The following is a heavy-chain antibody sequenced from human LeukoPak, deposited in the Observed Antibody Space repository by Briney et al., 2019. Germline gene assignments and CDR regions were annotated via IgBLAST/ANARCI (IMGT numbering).Heavy chain of an antibody. CDR2: IKQDGSEK. D-gene: IGHD5-24*01. J-gene: IGHJ4*02. Sequence: GGSLRLSCDASGFTFSTYAMSWVRQAPGKGLEWVANIKQDGSEKYYVDSVKGRFTISRDNAKNSLYLQMNSLRAEDTAVYYCSRDGYNLFFDYWGQGTLVTVSS. V-gene: IGHV3-7*01. CDR1: GFTFSTYA. CDR3: SRDGYNLFFDY.